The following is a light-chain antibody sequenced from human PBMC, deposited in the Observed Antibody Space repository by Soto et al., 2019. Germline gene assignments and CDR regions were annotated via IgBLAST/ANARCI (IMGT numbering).Light chain of an antibody. Sequence: KQSPPTLSLTTGNTATLSCGASQSVSGWLAWYQQKPGKAPKLLIYKASTLKSGAPSRFSGSGSGTEFTLTISSLQPDDFATYYCQHYNSYSEAFGQGTKVDI. J-gene: IGKJ1*01. CDR2: KAS. CDR3: QHYNSYSEA. V-gene: IGKV1-5*03. CDR1: QSVSGW.